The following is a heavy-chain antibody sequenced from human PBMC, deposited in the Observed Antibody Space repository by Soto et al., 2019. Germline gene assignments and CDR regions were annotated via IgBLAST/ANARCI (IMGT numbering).Heavy chain of an antibody. CDR2: ISYNGGGT. V-gene: IGHV3-23*01. Sequence: SLRPSRTAAACKIIKYSGSWASHAPRKGLEWVSAISYNGGGTYYVDSVKGRFHVSRDNSKNTLYLQMHSLRAEDTAVYYCAKDRVPNDSSGYYSILTDPWGQGTVVTVSS. CDR3: AKDRVPNDSSGYYSILTDP. CDR1: ACKIIKYS. J-gene: IGHJ5*02. D-gene: IGHD3-22*01.